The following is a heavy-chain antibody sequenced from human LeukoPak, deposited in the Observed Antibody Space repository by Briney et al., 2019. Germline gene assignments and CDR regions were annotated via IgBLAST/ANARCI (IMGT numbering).Heavy chain of an antibody. CDR1: GDSVSSNSVP. D-gene: IGHD3-3*01. Sequence: SQTLSLTCAISGDSVSSNSVPWNWIRQSPSRGLEWLRGTYYRSTWYNDYAVSVRSRITINPDSPKNQLSLQLNSVTPEDTAVYYCAREFLKSGFDYWGQGALVTVSS. V-gene: IGHV6-1*01. CDR3: AREFLKSGFDY. J-gene: IGHJ4*02. CDR2: TYYRSTWYN.